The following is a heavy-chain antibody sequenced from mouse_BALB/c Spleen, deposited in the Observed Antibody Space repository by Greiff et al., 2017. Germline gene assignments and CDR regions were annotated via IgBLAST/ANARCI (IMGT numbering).Heavy chain of an antibody. J-gene: IGHJ4*01. CDR1: GYSFTSYW. D-gene: IGHD1-1*02. V-gene: IGHV1S126*01. CDR3: ARSLWMDY. Sequence: QVQLKESGPQLVRPGASVKISCKASGYSFTSYWMHWVKQRPGQGLEWIGMIDPSDSETRLNQKFKDKATLTVDKSSSTAYMQLSSPTSEDSAVYYCARSLWMDYWGQGTSVTVSS. CDR2: IDPSDSET.